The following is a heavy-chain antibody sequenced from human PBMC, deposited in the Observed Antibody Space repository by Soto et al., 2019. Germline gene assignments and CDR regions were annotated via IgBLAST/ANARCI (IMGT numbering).Heavy chain of an antibody. J-gene: IGHJ4*02. CDR2: INPSTSSA. Sequence: QVQLVQSGAEVKKPGASVKVSCKASGYTFTNYYIHWVRQAPGQGLEWMGIINPSTSSASYAQHFQGRVTMTRVTSTTIVYMELISLRSEDTAVYYCARERGGQSLDYWAQGTLVTVSS. V-gene: IGHV1-46*01. CDR3: ARERGGQSLDY. D-gene: IGHD3-10*01. CDR1: GYTFTNYY.